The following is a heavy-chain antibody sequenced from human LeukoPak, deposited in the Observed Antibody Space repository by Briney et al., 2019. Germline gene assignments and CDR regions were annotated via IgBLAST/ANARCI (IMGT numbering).Heavy chain of an antibody. Sequence: GASVTVSCKASGYTFTSYGISWVRQAPGKGLEWMGGFDPEDGETIYAQKFQGRVTMTEDTYTDKDYMELSSLRSEEQAVYYCATATGSLSFDYWGQGTLVTVSS. CDR1: GYTFTSYG. CDR2: FDPEDGET. V-gene: IGHV1-24*01. CDR3: ATATGSLSFDY. J-gene: IGHJ4*02.